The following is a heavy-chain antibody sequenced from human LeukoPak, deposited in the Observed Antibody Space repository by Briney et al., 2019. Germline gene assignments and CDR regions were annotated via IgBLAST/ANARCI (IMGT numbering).Heavy chain of an antibody. CDR2: INHSGST. CDR3: ASSDIVVVPAAIRTFDY. CDR1: GGSFSGYY. J-gene: IGHJ4*02. D-gene: IGHD2-2*01. V-gene: IGHV4-34*01. Sequence: PSETLSLTCAVYGGSFSGYYWSWIRQPPGKGLEWIGEINHSGSTNYNPSLKSRVTISVDTSKNQFSLKLSSATAADTAVYYCASSDIVVVPAAIRTFDYWGQGTLVTVSS.